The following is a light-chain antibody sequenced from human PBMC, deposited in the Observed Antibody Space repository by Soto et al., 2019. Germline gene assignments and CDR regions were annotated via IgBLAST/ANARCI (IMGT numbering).Light chain of an antibody. Sequence: QSVLTQPASVSGSPGQSITISCTGTSSDVGGYNYVSWYQQQSGKAPKLMIHEVSNRPSGVSNRFSGSKSGNTASLTISGLQAEDEADYYCSSYTSSRAYVF. CDR2: EVS. V-gene: IGLV2-14*01. CDR3: SSYTSSRAYV. J-gene: IGLJ1*01. CDR1: SSDVGGYNY.